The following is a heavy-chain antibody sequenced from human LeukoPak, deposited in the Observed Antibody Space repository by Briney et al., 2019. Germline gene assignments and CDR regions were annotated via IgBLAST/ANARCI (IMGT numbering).Heavy chain of an antibody. CDR3: AKWSVVVPAANFRYNWFDP. Sequence: PGGSLRLSCAASGFTFSSYAMSWVRQAPGKGLEWVSAISGSGGSTYYADSVKGRFTISRDNSKNTLYLQMNSLRAEDTAVYYCAKWSVVVPAANFRYNWFDPWGQGTLVTVSS. J-gene: IGHJ5*02. CDR1: GFTFSSYA. D-gene: IGHD2-2*01. CDR2: ISGSGGST. V-gene: IGHV3-23*01.